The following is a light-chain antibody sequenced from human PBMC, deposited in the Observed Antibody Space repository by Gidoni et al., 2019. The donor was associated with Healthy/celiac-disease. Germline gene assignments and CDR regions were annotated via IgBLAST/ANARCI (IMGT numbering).Light chain of an antibody. CDR1: QSVFYSSNHKNY. V-gene: IGKV4-1*01. Sequence: DLVMTQSPDSLAVSLGERASINCKSSQSVFYSSNHKNYLAWNQQKPGQPPKLLIYWASTRESGVPDRFSGSGSGTDFTLTISSLQAEDVAVYYCQQYYSTPWTFGQGTKVEIK. J-gene: IGKJ1*01. CDR2: WAS. CDR3: QQYYSTPWT.